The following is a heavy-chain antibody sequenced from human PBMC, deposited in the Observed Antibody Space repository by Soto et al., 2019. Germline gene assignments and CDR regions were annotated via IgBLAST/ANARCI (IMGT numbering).Heavy chain of an antibody. CDR2: MRPNSDPI. Sequence: EVQLVESGGGLIQPGGSLRLSCAASGFAFSTSSMNWVRQAPGKGLEWVSYMRPNSDPIYYAGSVQGRFTISRDNARNLLYLQMNNLRDEDTAVYYCATDRDYAFNNWGQGVLVTVSS. CDR3: ATDRDYAFNN. V-gene: IGHV3-48*02. CDR1: GFAFSTSS. D-gene: IGHD4-17*01. J-gene: IGHJ4*02.